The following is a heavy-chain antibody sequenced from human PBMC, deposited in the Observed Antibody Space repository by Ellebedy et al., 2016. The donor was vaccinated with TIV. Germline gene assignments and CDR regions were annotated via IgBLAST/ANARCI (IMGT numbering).Heavy chain of an antibody. CDR1: GYTFTSYY. V-gene: IGHV1-46*01. Sequence: ASVKVSXXASGYTFTSYYLHWVRQAPGQRLEWMGIINPSDGDTRYAQKFQGRVIMTRDTSTSRVYMELSSLRSDNAAVYYCARTPRIAARYPYEYWGQGTLVTVSS. CDR3: ARTPRIAARYPYEY. CDR2: INPSDGDT. J-gene: IGHJ4*02. D-gene: IGHD6-6*01.